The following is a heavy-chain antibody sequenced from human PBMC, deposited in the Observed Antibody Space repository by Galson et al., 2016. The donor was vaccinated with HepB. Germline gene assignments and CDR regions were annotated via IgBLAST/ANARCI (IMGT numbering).Heavy chain of an antibody. D-gene: IGHD3-3*01. CDR3: VRRNDVDYWSGFRDAYGMDV. Sequence: SETLSLTCTVSGDTSQSMSSSSFNWGWIRQSPTTGLEWVGNIDYRGTTSYNPSLESRVTISLDTSKRQFSLKVASVTAADTAVYYCVRRNDVDYWSGFRDAYGMDVWGQGTTVIVSS. CDR2: IDYRGTT. CDR1: GDTSQSMSSSSFN. J-gene: IGHJ6*02. V-gene: IGHV4-39*01.